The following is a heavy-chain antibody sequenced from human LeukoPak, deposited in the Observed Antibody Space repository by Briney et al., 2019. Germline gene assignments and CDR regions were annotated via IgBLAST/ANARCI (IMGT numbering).Heavy chain of an antibody. CDR2: IYHSGST. V-gene: IGHV4-39*07. CDR1: GGSISSSSDY. J-gene: IGHJ5*02. Sequence: PSETLSLTCIVSGGSISSSSDYWGGIRQPPGKGLEWIGEIYHSGSTNYNPSLKSRVTISVDKSKNQFSLKLSSVTAADTAVYYCARDAGEIWPLYDPWGQGTLVTVSS. CDR3: ARDAGEIWPLYDP. D-gene: IGHD4-17*01.